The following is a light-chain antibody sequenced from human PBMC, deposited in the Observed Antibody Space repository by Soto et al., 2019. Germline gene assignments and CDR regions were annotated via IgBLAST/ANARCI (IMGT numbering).Light chain of an antibody. CDR2: GAS. J-gene: IGKJ4*01. CDR1: QSVSSN. V-gene: IGKV3D-15*01. CDR3: QQHISWPLT. Sequence: EIVMTQTPVTLSVSPEERAPLSCRASQSVSSNLAWYQQKPGQAPRLLIYGASSRATGIPDRFSGSGSGTDFTLTISNLEPEDFAVYYCQQHISWPLTFGGGTKVDI.